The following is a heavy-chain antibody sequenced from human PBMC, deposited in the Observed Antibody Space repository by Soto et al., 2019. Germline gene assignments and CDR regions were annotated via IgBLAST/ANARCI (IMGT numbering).Heavy chain of an antibody. J-gene: IGHJ6*02. V-gene: IGHV1-18*01. CDR1: GYTFTSYG. Sequence: QVQLVQSGAEVKKPGASVKVSCKASGYTFTSYGISWVRQAPGQGLEWMGWISAYNGNTNYAQKLQGRVTMTTDTSTRTAYMELRSLRSDDTAVYYCARAYLLWFGGDDLWGMDVWGQGTTVTVSS. CDR3: ARAYLLWFGGDDLWGMDV. D-gene: IGHD3-10*01. CDR2: ISAYNGNT.